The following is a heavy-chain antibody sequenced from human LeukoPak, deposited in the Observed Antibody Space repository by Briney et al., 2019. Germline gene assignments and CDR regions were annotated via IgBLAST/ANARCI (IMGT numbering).Heavy chain of an antibody. J-gene: IGHJ4*02. D-gene: IGHD3-22*01. CDR1: GFTVSNNY. CDR2: IYSGGET. V-gene: IGHV3-53*01. CDR3: ARAHYYDSSGLDN. Sequence: GGSLRLSCAASGFTVSNNYMNWVRQAPGKGLEWVSVIYSGGETYYADSVKGRFTISRDNAKNSLFLQMNSLRVEDTAVYYCARAHYYDSSGLDNWGQGTLVTVSS.